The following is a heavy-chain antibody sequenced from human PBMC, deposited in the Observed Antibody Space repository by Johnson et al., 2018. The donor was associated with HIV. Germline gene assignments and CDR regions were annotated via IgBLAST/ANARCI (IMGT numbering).Heavy chain of an antibody. J-gene: IGHJ3*01. CDR3: ARDLGRPDAFDV. V-gene: IGHV3-23*04. CDR1: GFTFSNYA. D-gene: IGHD2-15*01. Sequence: EVQLVESGGGVVRPGGSLRLSCAASGFTFSNYAMTWVRQSPGKGLEWVSTISVSGDSTYYADSVKGRFTISREKYKNTLYVQMNSLRVEDTAVYYCARDLGRPDAFDVWGQGTMVTVSS. CDR2: ISVSGDST.